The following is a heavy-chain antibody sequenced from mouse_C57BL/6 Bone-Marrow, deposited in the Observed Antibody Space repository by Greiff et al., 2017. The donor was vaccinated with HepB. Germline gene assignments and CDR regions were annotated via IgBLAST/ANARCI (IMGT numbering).Heavy chain of an antibody. V-gene: IGHV14-2*01. CDR1: GFNINDYY. J-gene: IGHJ2*01. Sequence: VQLQQSGAELVKPGASVTLSCTASGFNINDYYLHWVKQRTEQGLEWIGRIDPEAGDTPYAPKFQGKATITADTSSNTAYLKLSSLTSEDTAVYYCTRGDERYYFDYWGQGTTLTVSA. CDR3: TRGDERYYFDY. CDR2: IDPEAGDT.